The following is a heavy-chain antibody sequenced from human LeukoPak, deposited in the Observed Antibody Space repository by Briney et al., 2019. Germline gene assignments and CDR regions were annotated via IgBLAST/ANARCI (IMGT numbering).Heavy chain of an antibody. J-gene: IGHJ4*02. CDR3: ARDLSPHARIAAAVNFDY. V-gene: IGHV1-69*13. CDR1: GGTFSSYA. Sequence: SVKVSCKASGGTFSSYAISWVRQAPGQGLEWMGGIIPIFGTANYAQKFQGRVTITADESTSTAYMELSSLRSEDTAVYYCARDLSPHARIAAAVNFDYWGQGTLVTVSS. CDR2: IIPIFGTA. D-gene: IGHD6-13*01.